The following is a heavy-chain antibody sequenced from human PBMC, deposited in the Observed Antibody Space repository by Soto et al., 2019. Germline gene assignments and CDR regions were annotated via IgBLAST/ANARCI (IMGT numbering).Heavy chain of an antibody. CDR3: ARGDGSGSYYYFDY. J-gene: IGHJ4*02. Sequence: QVQLVQSGAEVKKPGSSVKVSCKASGGTFSSYAISWVRQAPGQGLEWMGGIIPIFGTANYAQKFQGRVTITADESASTAYMELSSLRSEDTAVYYCARGDGSGSYYYFDYWGQGTLVTVSS. CDR1: GGTFSSYA. CDR2: IIPIFGTA. V-gene: IGHV1-69*12. D-gene: IGHD3-10*01.